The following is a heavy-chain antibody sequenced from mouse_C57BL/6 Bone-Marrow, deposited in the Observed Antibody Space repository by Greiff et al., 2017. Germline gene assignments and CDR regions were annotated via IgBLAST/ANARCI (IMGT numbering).Heavy chain of an antibody. CDR3: TTAGRGYFDV. CDR2: IDPENGDT. V-gene: IGHV14-4*01. Sequence: EVKVVESGAELVRPGASVKLSCTASGFNIKDDYMHWVKQRPEQGLEWIGWIDPENGDTEYASKFQGKATITADTSSNTAYLQRSSLTSEDTAVYYCTTAGRGYFDVWGTGTTVTVSS. J-gene: IGHJ1*03. D-gene: IGHD3-2*02. CDR1: GFNIKDDY.